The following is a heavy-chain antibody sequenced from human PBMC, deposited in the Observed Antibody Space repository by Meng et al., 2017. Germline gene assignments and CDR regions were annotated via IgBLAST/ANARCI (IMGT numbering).Heavy chain of an antibody. J-gene: IGHJ4*02. CDR3: ARVVAATTLFLDY. V-gene: IGHV4-4*03. CDR1: GCSISSSNW. Sequence: QGQPQGSGPGLVKPPGTLSLTLAGPGCSISSSNWWSWVRQPPGKGLEWIGEIYHSGSTNYNPSLKSRVTISVDKSKNQFSLKLSSVTAADTAVYYCARVVAATTLFLDYWGQGTLVTVSS. CDR2: IYHSGST. D-gene: IGHD2-15*01.